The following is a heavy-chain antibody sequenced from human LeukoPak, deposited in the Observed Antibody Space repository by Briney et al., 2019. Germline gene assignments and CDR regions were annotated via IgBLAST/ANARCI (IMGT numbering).Heavy chain of an antibody. CDR3: AKENFHYYDSSGYYDY. CDR2: ISYDGSIK. D-gene: IGHD3-22*01. CDR1: GFTFSSYA. J-gene: IGHJ4*02. V-gene: IGHV3-30*04. Sequence: PGGSLRLSCAASGFTFSSYAMHWVRQAPGKGLEWVAAISYDGSIKYSADSVKGRFTISRDNSKNTLYLQMNSLRAEDTAVYYCAKENFHYYDSSGYYDYWGQGTLVTVSS.